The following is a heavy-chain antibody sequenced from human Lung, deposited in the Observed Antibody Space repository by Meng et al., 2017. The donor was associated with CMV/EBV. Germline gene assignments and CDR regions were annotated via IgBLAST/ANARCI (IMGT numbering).Heavy chain of an antibody. J-gene: IGHJ4*02. CDR2: IYYSGST. D-gene: IGHD4-11*01. CDR3: ARDRTTGRYFDY. CDR1: GGSISSGDYD. V-gene: IGHV4-30-4*01. Sequence: QGPLQAWGPALVKPPQTLSLTCTVSGGSISSGDYDWSWNRQPPGKGLEWIGYIYYSGSTYYNPSLKSRVTISVDTSKNQFSLKLSSVTAADTAVYYCARDRTTGRYFDYWGQGTLVTVSS.